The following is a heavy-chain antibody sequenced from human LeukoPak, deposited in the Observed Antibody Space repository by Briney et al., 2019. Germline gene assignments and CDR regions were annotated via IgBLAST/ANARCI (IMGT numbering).Heavy chain of an antibody. V-gene: IGHV4-34*01. Sequence: SGTLSLTCAVYGGSFSGYYWSWIRQPPGKGLEWIGEINHSGSTNYNPSLKSRVTISVDTSKNQFSLKLSSVTAADTAVYYCAGGRDDYVWGSYRHGAFDIWGQGTMVTVSS. CDR2: INHSGST. J-gene: IGHJ3*02. D-gene: IGHD3-16*02. CDR3: AGGRDDYVWGSYRHGAFDI. CDR1: GGSFSGYY.